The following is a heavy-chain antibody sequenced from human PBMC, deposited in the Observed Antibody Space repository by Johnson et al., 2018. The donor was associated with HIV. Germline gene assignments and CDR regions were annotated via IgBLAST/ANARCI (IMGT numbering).Heavy chain of an antibody. CDR2: ISSDGNNK. Sequence: QVQLVESGGGVVQPGRSLRLSCAASRFTFSSYAMHWFRQAPGKGLEWVAVISSDGNNKFYSDSVKGRFTVSRDNSKNTLYLQMNSLRGDDTAVYYCARPAIVVLPAGAFDIWGPATIVTVSS. J-gene: IGHJ3*02. CDR3: ARPAIVVLPAGAFDI. CDR1: RFTFSSYA. V-gene: IGHV3-30*04. D-gene: IGHD2-2*01.